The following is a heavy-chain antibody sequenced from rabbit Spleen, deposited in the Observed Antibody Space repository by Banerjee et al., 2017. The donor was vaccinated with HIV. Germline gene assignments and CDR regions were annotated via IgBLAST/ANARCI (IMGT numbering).Heavy chain of an antibody. CDR3: ARDTGTSFSTYGMDL. Sequence: QQQLEESGGGLVKPGGTLTLTCTASGFSFNNIYWICWVRQAPGKGLEWITCIDTANGDTYYANWAKGRFTISKTSSTTVTLKMASLTAADTATYFCARDTGTSFSTYGMDLWGPGTLVTVS. J-gene: IGHJ6*01. D-gene: IGHD7-1*01. CDR1: GFSFNNIYW. CDR2: IDTANGDT. V-gene: IGHV1S45*01.